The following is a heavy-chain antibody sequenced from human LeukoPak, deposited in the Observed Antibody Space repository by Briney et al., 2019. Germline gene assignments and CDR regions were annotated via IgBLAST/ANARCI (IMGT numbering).Heavy chain of an antibody. Sequence: SETLSLTCTVSGGSISSGDYYWSWIRQPPGKGLEWIGYIYYSGSTYYNPSLKSRFTISVDTSKNQFSLKLSSVTAADTAVYYCARVVVAATIFARSYYFDYWGQGTLVTVSS. CDR2: IYYSGST. V-gene: IGHV4-30-4*01. CDR1: GGSISSGDYY. J-gene: IGHJ4*02. D-gene: IGHD2-15*01. CDR3: ARVVVAATIFARSYYFDY.